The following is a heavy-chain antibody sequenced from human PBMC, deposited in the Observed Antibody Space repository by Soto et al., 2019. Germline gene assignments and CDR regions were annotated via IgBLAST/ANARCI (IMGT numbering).Heavy chain of an antibody. V-gene: IGHV1-69*01. Sequence: QMQLVQSGAEVKKPGSSVKVSCKASGGTFSSYAISWVRQAPGQGLEWMGGIIPIFGTANYAQKFQGRVTITADESTSTAYMELSSLRSEDTAVYYCARDLAAAGRGHYYYYGMDVWGQGTTVTVSS. CDR1: GGTFSSYA. D-gene: IGHD6-13*01. J-gene: IGHJ6*02. CDR3: ARDLAAAGRGHYYYYGMDV. CDR2: IIPIFGTA.